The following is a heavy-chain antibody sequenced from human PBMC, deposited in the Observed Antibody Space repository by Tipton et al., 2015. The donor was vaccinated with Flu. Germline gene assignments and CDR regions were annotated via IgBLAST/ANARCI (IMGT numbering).Heavy chain of an antibody. CDR1: GFTFSNYW. J-gene: IGHJ4*02. CDR2: INSDGSDT. D-gene: IGHD3-16*01. V-gene: IGHV3-74*01. CDR3: VREGDGDYFDY. Sequence: SLRLSCAASGFTFSNYWMHWVRQAPGKGLVWVSRINSDGSDTSYADSVKGRFTVSRDNSKNTLYLQMDSLRAEDTAVYYCVREGDGDYFDYWGQGTLVTVSS.